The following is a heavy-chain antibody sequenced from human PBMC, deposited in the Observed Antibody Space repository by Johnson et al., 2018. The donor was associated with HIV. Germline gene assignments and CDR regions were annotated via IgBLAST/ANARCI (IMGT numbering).Heavy chain of an antibody. V-gene: IGHV3-64*01. CDR3: ARAKYGGAFDV. Sequence: VQLVEAGGGVVQPGGSRRLSCAASGFTCSSYAMHWVRQAPGRGLEYVSAISSNGGSTYYANSVKGRFTISRDNSKNTLYLQMGSLRAEDMAVYYCARAKYGGAFDVWGQGTM. D-gene: IGHD3-16*01. CDR2: ISSNGGST. CDR1: GFTCSSYA. J-gene: IGHJ3*01.